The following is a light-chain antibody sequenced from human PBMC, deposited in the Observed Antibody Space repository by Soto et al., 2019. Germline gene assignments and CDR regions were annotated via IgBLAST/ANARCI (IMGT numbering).Light chain of an antibody. V-gene: IGLV2-8*01. J-gene: IGLJ2*01. Sequence: QSVLTQPPSASGSPGQSVTISCTGTSSDVGGYNYVSWYQQHPGTAPKLLIYEVSKRPSGVPDRFSGSKSGNTASLTVSGLRAEDGADYYCISYAGSNNYVVFGGGTKLTVL. CDR2: EVS. CDR3: ISYAGSNNYVV. CDR1: SSDVGGYNY.